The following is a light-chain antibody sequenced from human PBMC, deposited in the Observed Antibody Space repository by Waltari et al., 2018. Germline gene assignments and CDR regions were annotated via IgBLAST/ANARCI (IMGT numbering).Light chain of an antibody. Sequence: QSALTQPASMSGSPGQSITISCTGSSRDTGSYNLVSLFQHHPGKAPKIVIYDRTNRPSVCSCRFSASQSGSTASLTISGRQREDEADYYCCAYAGSDTFIFGGGTQVTV. V-gene: IGLV2-23*01. CDR1: SRDTGSYNL. CDR2: DRT. J-gene: IGLJ6*01. CDR3: CAYAGSDTFI.